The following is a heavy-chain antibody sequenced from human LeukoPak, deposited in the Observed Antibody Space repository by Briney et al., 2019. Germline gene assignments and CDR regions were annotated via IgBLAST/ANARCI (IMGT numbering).Heavy chain of an antibody. V-gene: IGHV3-48*04. Sequence: GGSLRLSCEASGFTFSSYSMNWVRQAPGKGLEWVSYISFSSATIHYADSVKGRFTVSRDNAENSLYLQMHSLRAEDTAVYYCARVVWGQLTYYFDYWGQGTLVTVSS. CDR1: GFTFSSYS. CDR2: ISFSSATI. D-gene: IGHD3-16*01. J-gene: IGHJ4*02. CDR3: ARVVWGQLTYYFDY.